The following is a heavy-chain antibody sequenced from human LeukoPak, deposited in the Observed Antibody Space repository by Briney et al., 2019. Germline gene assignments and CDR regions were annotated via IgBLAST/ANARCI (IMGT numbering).Heavy chain of an antibody. CDR2: INPNSVGT. D-gene: IGHD1-26*01. CDR3: ARIVGATHFDY. V-gene: IGHV1-2*02. J-gene: IGHJ4*02. Sequence: ASVRSSCKASGYTFTGYYIHWVRQAPGQGLEWMGWINPNSVGTKYAQKFQGRVTMTRDTSLSTAYMELNRLRSDDTAVYSCARIVGATHFDYWGQGNLVSLSS. CDR1: GYTFTGYY.